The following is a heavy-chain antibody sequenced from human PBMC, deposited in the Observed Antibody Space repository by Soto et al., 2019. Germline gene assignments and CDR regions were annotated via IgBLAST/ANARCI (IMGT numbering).Heavy chain of an antibody. J-gene: IGHJ6*03. CDR1: GFTFSSYW. D-gene: IGHD6-19*01. V-gene: IGHV3-7*01. CDR2: IKQDGSEK. CDR3: ARDGGAVAEYYYYYYMDV. Sequence: GGSLRLSCAASGFTFSSYWMSWVRQAPGKGLEWVANIKQDGSEKYYVDSVKGRFTISRDNAKNSLYLQMNSLRAEDTAVYYCARDGGAVAEYYYYYYMDVWGKGTTVTVSS.